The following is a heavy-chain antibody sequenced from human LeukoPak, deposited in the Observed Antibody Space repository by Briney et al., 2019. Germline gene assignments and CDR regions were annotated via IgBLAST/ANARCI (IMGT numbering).Heavy chain of an antibody. D-gene: IGHD6-19*01. J-gene: IGHJ4*02. V-gene: IGHV3-11*01. CDR1: GFTFSDYY. CDR2: ISTSGSTI. CDR3: AKAISSGGYFDY. Sequence: KAGGSLRLSCAASGFTFSDYYMNWIRQAPGKGLEWVSYISTSGSTIYYADSVKGRFTISRDNAKNSLYLQMNSLRAEDTAVYYCAKAISSGGYFDYWGQGTLVTVSS.